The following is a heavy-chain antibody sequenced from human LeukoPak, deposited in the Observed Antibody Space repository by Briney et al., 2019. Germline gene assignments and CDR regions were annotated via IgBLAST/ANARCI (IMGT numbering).Heavy chain of an antibody. CDR3: ARDGGDDYGDYGGFDP. V-gene: IGHV3-30*07. CDR2: ISYDGSNK. CDR1: GFTFSSYA. J-gene: IGHJ5*02. Sequence: GGSLRLSCAASGFTFSSYAMHWVRQAPGKGLEWVAVISYDGSNKYYADSVKGRFTISRDNSKNTLYLQMNSLRAEDTAVYYCARDGGDDYGDYGGFDPWGQGTLVTVSS. D-gene: IGHD4-17*01.